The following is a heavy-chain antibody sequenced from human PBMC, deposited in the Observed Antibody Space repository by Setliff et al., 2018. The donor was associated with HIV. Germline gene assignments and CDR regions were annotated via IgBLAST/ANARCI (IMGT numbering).Heavy chain of an antibody. CDR1: GGSISSHY. Sequence: SETLSLTCTVSGGSISSHYWSWIRQPPGKGLEWIGSIYYRGSTNYNPSLKSRVTISVDTSKNQFSLNLSSVTAADTAVYYCASLNCDILSGSWTYFDYWGQGTLVTVSS. CDR3: ASLNCDILSGSWTYFDY. CDR2: IYYRGST. D-gene: IGHD3-9*01. J-gene: IGHJ4*02. V-gene: IGHV4-59*11.